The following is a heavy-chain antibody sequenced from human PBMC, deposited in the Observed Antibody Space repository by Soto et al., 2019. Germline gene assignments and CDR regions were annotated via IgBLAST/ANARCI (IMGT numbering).Heavy chain of an antibody. J-gene: IGHJ3*02. V-gene: IGHV1-69*01. Sequence: QVQLVQSGAEVKKPGSSVKVSCKASGGTFSSYAISWVRQAPGQGLEWMGGIIPIFGTANYAQKFQGRVTITADESTSKAYMELSSLRSEDTAVYYCASRYYYDSSGYYPNSAFDIWGQGTMVTVSS. D-gene: IGHD3-22*01. CDR3: ASRYYYDSSGYYPNSAFDI. CDR1: GGTFSSYA. CDR2: IIPIFGTA.